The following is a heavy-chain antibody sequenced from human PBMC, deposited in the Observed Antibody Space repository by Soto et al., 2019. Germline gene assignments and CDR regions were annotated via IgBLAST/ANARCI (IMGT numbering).Heavy chain of an antibody. Sequence: ASVKVSCKASGYTLTGYYMHWVRQAPGQGLEWMGWINPNSGGTNYAQKFQGWVTMTRDTSISTAYMELSRLRSDDTAVYYCARTAITIFGVPHYYYYGMDVWGQGTTVTVSS. D-gene: IGHD3-3*01. J-gene: IGHJ6*02. V-gene: IGHV1-2*04. CDR3: ARTAITIFGVPHYYYYGMDV. CDR2: INPNSGGT. CDR1: GYTLTGYY.